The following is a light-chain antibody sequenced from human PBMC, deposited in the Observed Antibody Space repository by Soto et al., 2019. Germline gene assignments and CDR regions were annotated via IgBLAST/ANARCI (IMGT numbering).Light chain of an antibody. V-gene: IGKV1-5*01. J-gene: IGKJ3*01. CDR1: QSISSW. CDR2: DAS. CDR3: QQYNSYIFT. Sequence: DIQMTQSPSTLSASVGDRVTITCRASQSISSWLAWYQQKPGKAPKLLINDASSLESGVPSRFSGSGSGTEFTLTISSLQPDDFATYYCQQYNSYIFTFGPGTKVDIK.